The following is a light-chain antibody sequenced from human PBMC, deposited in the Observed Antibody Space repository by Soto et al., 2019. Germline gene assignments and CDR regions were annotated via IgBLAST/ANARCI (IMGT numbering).Light chain of an antibody. J-gene: IGKJ1*01. CDR3: QQFNDFFT. V-gene: IGKV1-5*01. CDR2: DAS. CDR1: QAISTW. Sequence: DIQMTQSPSTLSASVGDRVTITCRASQAISTWLAWYQQKPGRAPNLLIYDASILESGVPSRFSGSGSGSDFPLTINNLQPDDFANYYCQQFNDFFTFGQGTKVEIK.